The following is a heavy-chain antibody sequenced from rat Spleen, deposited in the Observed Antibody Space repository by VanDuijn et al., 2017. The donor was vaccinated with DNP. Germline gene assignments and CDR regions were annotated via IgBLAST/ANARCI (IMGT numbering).Heavy chain of an antibody. V-gene: IGHV5-29*01. J-gene: IGHJ2*01. CDR1: GFTFSDFY. Sequence: EVQLVESDGGLVQPGRSLKLSCAASGFTFSDFYMAWVRQAPTKGLEWVATISYDARTTYYRDSVKGRFTISSDDAKATLYLHMASLRSEDTATYYCARQDPFDYWGQGVMVTVSS. CDR3: ARQDPFDY. CDR2: ISYDARTT.